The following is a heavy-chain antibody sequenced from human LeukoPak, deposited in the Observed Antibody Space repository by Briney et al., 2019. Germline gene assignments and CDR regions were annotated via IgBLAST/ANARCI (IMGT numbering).Heavy chain of an antibody. CDR1: GGSISSGDYY. CDR2: IYYSGST. CDR3: ARGPYDFWSGYFLDY. J-gene: IGHJ4*02. Sequence: SQTLSLTCTVSGGSISSGDYYWSWIRQPPGTGLEWIGYIYYSGSTYYNPSLKSRVTISVDTSKNQFSLKLSSVTAADTAVYYCARGPYDFWSGYFLDYWGQGTLVTVSS. V-gene: IGHV4-30-4*01. D-gene: IGHD3-3*01.